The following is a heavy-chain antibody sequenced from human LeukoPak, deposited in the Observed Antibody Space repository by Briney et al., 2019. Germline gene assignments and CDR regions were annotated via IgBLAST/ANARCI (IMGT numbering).Heavy chain of an antibody. Sequence: ASVKVSCKASGNTFSNYGINWVRQAPGQRLEWMGWISGYNGNTKYVQKFQGRVTMTTDTFTSTAYMELGRLRSDDTAVYYCARGAVATEYYYMDVWGKGTTVTVSS. J-gene: IGHJ6*03. V-gene: IGHV1-18*01. CDR3: ARGAVATEYYYMDV. D-gene: IGHD5-12*01. CDR2: ISGYNGNT. CDR1: GNTFSNYG.